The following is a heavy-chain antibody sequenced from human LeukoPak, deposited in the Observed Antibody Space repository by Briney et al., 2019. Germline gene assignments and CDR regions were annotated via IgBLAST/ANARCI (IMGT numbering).Heavy chain of an antibody. CDR1: GFTVSSNY. Sequence: PGGSLRLSCAASGFTVSSNYMSWVRQAPGKGLEWVSVIYSGGSTYYADSVKGRFTISRDNSKNTLYLQMNSLRAEDTAVYYCARGGYCSRTSCSDVWGQGTLVTVSS. CDR2: IYSGGST. CDR3: ARGGYCSRTSCSDV. D-gene: IGHD2-2*01. V-gene: IGHV3-53*01. J-gene: IGHJ4*02.